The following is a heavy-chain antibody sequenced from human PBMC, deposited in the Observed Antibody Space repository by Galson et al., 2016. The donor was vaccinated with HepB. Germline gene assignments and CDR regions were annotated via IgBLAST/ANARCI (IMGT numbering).Heavy chain of an antibody. CDR1: GYTFTSYD. V-gene: IGHV1-8*01. CDR3: TRGWDP. J-gene: IGHJ5*02. CDR2: INPDSGDT. Sequence: SVKVSCKASGYTFTSYDINWVRQASGQGLEWMGWINPDSGDTGYAQKFQGRVTMTADTSINTAYMELSSLRSQDTALYYCTRGWDPWGQGTLVIVSS.